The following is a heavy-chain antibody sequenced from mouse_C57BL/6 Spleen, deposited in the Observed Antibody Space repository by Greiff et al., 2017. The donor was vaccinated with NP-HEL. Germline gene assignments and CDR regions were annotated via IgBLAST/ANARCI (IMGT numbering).Heavy chain of an antibody. J-gene: IGHJ4*01. CDR1: GYTFTSYW. CDR3: ARNRGEEDYAMDY. CDR2: IDPSDSET. V-gene: IGHV1-52*01. Sequence: QVQLQQPGAELVRPGSLVKLSCKASGYTFTSYWMHWVKQRPIQGLEWIGNIDPSDSETHYNQKFKDKATLTVDKSSSTAYMQLSSLTSEDSAVYYCARNRGEEDYAMDYWGQGTSVTVSS.